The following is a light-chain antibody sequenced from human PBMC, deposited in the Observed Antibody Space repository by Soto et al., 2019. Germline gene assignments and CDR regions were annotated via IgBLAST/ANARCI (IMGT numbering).Light chain of an antibody. J-gene: IGKJ2*01. V-gene: IGKV1-39*01. CDR1: QSISSY. CDR3: QHSYSMYT. CDR2: AAS. Sequence: DIQMTQSPSSLSASVGDRVTITCRASQSISSYLNWYQQKPGKAPKLLIYAASSLQSGVPSRFSGSGSGTDFTLTNSSLQPEDFATYYCQHSYSMYTVGQGKKLEIK.